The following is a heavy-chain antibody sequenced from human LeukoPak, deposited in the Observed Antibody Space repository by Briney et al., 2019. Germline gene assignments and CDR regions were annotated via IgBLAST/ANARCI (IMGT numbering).Heavy chain of an antibody. V-gene: IGHV4-59*08. J-gene: IGHJ4*02. Sequence: PSETLSLTCTVSGGSISSYYWSWIRQPPGKGLEWIGYIYYSGSTNYNPSLKSRVTISADTSKNQISLKLSSVTAADTAVYYCARHGHYYDTSGYYSIPDFWGQGTLVTVSS. CDR1: GGSISSYY. D-gene: IGHD3-22*01. CDR2: IYYSGST. CDR3: ARHGHYYDTSGYYSIPDF.